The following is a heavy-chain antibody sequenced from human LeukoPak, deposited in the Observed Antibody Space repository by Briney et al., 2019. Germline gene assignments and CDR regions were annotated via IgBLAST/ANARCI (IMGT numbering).Heavy chain of an antibody. J-gene: IGHJ1*01. D-gene: IGHD3-3*01. CDR1: GFTFSSYG. V-gene: IGHV3-30*02. Sequence: GSLRLSCAASGFTFSSYGMHWVRQAPGKGLEWVAFIRYDGSNKYYADSVKGRFTISRDNSKNTLYLQMNSLRAEDTAVYYCARDLDDLNTLPPLFQHWGQGTLVTVSS. CDR2: IRYDGSNK. CDR3: ARDLDDLNTLPPLFQH.